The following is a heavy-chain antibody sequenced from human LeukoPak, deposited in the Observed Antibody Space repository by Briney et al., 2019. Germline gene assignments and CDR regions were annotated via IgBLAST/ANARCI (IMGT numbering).Heavy chain of an antibody. V-gene: IGHV3-33*08. CDR2: IWYDGSNK. CDR1: GFTFSSYA. J-gene: IGHJ6*02. CDR3: ARGRYCSGGSCYGYYYYGMDV. D-gene: IGHD2-15*01. Sequence: GGSLRLSCAASGFTFSSYAMSWIRQAPGKGLEWVAVIWYDGSNKYYADSVKGRFTISRDNSKNTLYLQMNSLRAEDTAVYYCARGRYCSGGSCYGYYYYGMDVWGQGTTVTVSS.